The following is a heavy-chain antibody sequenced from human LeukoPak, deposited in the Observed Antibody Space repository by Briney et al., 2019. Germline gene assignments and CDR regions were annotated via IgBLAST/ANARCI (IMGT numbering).Heavy chain of an antibody. V-gene: IGHV3-66*01. J-gene: IGHJ4*02. Sequence: GGSLRLSCAASGFTVRSNYMSWVRQDQGKGLEWFLLIFNGGSTYYADSVKDRFTFSRDNSMDILYLQMNSLWGEDTAVYYCARDPGGDNAYWGQGTLVTVSS. CDR2: IFNGGST. D-gene: IGHD4-17*01. CDR3: ARDPGGDNAY. CDR1: GFTVRSNY.